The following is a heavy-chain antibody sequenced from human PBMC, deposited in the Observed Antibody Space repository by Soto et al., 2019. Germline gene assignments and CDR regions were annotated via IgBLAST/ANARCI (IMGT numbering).Heavy chain of an antibody. Sequence: GGSLGLSCAASGFTFSDHYMDWVRQGPGKGLEWVGRSRNKANSYTTEYAASVKGRCTISRDDSKNSLYLQMNSLKTEDTAVYYCVLVVIPQYTFDIWGQGTMVTVSS. J-gene: IGHJ3*02. CDR3: VLVVIPQYTFDI. V-gene: IGHV3-72*01. CDR1: GFTFSDHY. CDR2: SRNKANSYTT. D-gene: IGHD3-22*01.